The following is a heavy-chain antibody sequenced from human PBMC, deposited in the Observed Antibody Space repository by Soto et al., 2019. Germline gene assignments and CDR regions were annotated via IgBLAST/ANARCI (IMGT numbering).Heavy chain of an antibody. CDR3: ARGLGGRMDD. Sequence: QVQLVQSGAEVKMPGSSVRVSCKASGTIFSSYTISWVRQAPGQGLEWMGRIIPILGETNSAQKFQGRVTLTADKSTNTAYMELNSLRLEDTALYYCARGLGGRMDDW. D-gene: IGHD3-16*01. J-gene: IGHJ6*01. V-gene: IGHV1-69*08. CDR1: GTIFSSYT. CDR2: IIPILGET.